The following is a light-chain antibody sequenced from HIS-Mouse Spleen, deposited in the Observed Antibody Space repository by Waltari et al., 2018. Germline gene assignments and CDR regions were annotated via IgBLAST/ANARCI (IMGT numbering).Light chain of an antibody. CDR1: SSDVGRYNL. Sequence: QSALTQPASVSGSPGQPITISCTGTSSDVGRYNLVSWCQQHPAKAPKLMIYEGSKRPSGVSNRFSGSKSGNTASLTISGLQAEDEADYYCCSYAGSSTWVFGGGTKLTVL. CDR3: CSYAGSSTWV. J-gene: IGLJ3*02. CDR2: EGS. V-gene: IGLV2-23*01.